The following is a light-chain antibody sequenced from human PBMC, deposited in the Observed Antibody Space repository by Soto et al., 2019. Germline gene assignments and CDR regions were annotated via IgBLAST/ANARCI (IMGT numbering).Light chain of an antibody. J-gene: IGKJ2*01. Sequence: EIVLTQSPGTLSLSPGERATLSCRASQSVSNAYLAWYQQKSGQAPRLLIYGASSRATGIPDRFSGSGSGTVFSTDFTLSISRVEPEDFAVYYCQQYGGSSYTFGQGTKLEIK. CDR1: QSVSNAY. CDR3: QQYGGSSYT. V-gene: IGKV3-20*01. CDR2: GAS.